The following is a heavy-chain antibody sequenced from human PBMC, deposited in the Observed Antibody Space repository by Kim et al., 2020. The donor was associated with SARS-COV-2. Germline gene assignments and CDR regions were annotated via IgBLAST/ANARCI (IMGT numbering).Heavy chain of an antibody. Sequence: KGRLTISRDNAKNSLYLQMNSLRAEDTAVYYCARVGGQQWLVAYYYYGMDVWGQGTTVTVSS. J-gene: IGHJ6*02. D-gene: IGHD6-19*01. V-gene: IGHV3-11*04. CDR3: ARVGGQQWLVAYYYYGMDV.